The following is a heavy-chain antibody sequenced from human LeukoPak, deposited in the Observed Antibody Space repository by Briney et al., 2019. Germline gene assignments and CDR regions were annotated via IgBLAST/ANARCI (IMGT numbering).Heavy chain of an antibody. CDR1: GYSISSGYY. J-gene: IGHJ4*02. D-gene: IGHD1-1*01. CDR2: IYHSGST. CDR3: AREGPTSFSDY. V-gene: IGHV4-38-2*02. Sequence: SETLSLTCTVSGYSISSGYYWGGLRQPPGKGLEGIGTIYHSGSTYYNPSLKSRVTTSVNTSKNQFSLKLSSVTAADTAVYYCAREGPTSFSDYWGQGTLVTVSS.